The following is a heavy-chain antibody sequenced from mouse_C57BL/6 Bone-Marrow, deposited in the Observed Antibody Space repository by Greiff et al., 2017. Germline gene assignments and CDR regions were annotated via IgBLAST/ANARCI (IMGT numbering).Heavy chain of an antibody. J-gene: IGHJ2*01. CDR3: ARDGYPDKRGYYFDY. Sequence: VKLVESGPELVKPGASVTISCKASGYSFTSYYIHWVKQRPGQGLEWIGWIYPGSGNTKYNEKFKGKATLTADSSSSTAYMQISRLTSEDSAVYYCARDGYPDKRGYYFDYWGQGTTLTVSS. CDR1: GYSFTSYY. V-gene: IGHV1-66*01. D-gene: IGHD2-14*01. CDR2: IYPGSGNT.